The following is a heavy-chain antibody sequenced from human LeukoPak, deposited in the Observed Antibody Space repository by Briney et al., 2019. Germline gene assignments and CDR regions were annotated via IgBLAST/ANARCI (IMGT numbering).Heavy chain of an antibody. J-gene: IGHJ2*01. V-gene: IGHV3-13*01. CDR3: ARAYIRGATSFDL. CDR2: IGTAGDT. D-gene: IGHD1-26*01. CDR1: GFTFSSYD. Sequence: GGSLRLSCAASGFTFSSYDMHWVRQATGKGLEWVSAIGTAGDTYYPGSVKGRFTISRENAKNSLYLQMNSLRAGDTAVYYCARAYIRGATSFDLWGRGTPVTVSS.